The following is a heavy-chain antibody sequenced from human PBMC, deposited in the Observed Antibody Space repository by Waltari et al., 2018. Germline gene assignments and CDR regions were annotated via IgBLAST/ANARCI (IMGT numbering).Heavy chain of an antibody. Sequence: QVQLVQSGAEVKKPGASVKVSCKASGYTFTSYAMHWVRQAPGHRLEWMGWINAGNGNTKYSQKFQGRVTITRDTSANTAYMELSSLRSEDTAVYYCARDAGALWFREYDYWGQGTLVTVSS. CDR1: GYTFTSYA. V-gene: IGHV1-3*01. CDR3: ARDAGALWFREYDY. J-gene: IGHJ4*02. CDR2: INAGNGNT. D-gene: IGHD3-10*01.